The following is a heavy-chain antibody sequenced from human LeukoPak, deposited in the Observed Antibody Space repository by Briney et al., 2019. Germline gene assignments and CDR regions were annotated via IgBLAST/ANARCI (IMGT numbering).Heavy chain of an antibody. D-gene: IGHD3-9*01. Sequence: GGSLRLSCAASGFSFSSYGMSWVRQAPGKGLEWISAITGSGGTTYYADSVEGRFTISRDNSKNTLYLQMNSLRAEDTAVYYCARARNYDILTGDYYYYMDVWGKGTTVTISS. J-gene: IGHJ6*03. CDR2: ITGSGGTT. CDR3: ARARNYDILTGDYYYYMDV. CDR1: GFSFSSYG. V-gene: IGHV3-23*01.